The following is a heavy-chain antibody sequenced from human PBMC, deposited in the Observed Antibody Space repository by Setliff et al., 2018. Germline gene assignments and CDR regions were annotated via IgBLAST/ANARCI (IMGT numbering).Heavy chain of an antibody. Sequence: PSETLSLTCTVSGDSISTGINYWSWIRQPAGKGLEWIGHIDRSGNTNFNPSLKSRVTISGDRSKNQFSLELSSVTAADTAVYYCARSLGSGSYYGSRLFHSDYWGQGILVTVSS. J-gene: IGHJ4*02. CDR3: ARSLGSGSYYGSRLFHSDY. D-gene: IGHD3-10*01. CDR1: GDSISTGINY. CDR2: IDRSGNT. V-gene: IGHV4-61*09.